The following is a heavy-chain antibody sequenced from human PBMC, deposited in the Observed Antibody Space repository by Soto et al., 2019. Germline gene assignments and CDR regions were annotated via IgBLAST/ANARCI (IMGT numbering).Heavy chain of an antibody. CDR2: VYYSGGT. CDR3: ARGVRDNLQRSYYMDV. V-gene: IGHV4-59*01. Sequence: QVQLQESGPGLVRPSETLSLTCNVSGGSINNYWWSWIRQPPGKGLEWVGYVYYSGGTNYNPSLKSRFTISADEARNQFSLRPTSVTAADTAVYFCARGVRDNLQRSYYMDVWGKGTTITVSS. J-gene: IGHJ6*03. CDR1: GGSINNYW. D-gene: IGHD3-10*01.